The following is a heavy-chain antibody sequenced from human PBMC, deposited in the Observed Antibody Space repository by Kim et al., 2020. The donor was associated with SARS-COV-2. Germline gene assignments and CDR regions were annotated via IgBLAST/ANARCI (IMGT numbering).Heavy chain of an antibody. J-gene: IGHJ5*02. Sequence: ASVKFSCKASGNTFTGNYMHWVRQTPGQGLEWMGRINPNSGDTIYLQKFQDRVTMTRDTSISTVYMELSSLISDDTAIYYCVRGAAANVNWFDLWGQGTLVTVSS. V-gene: IGHV1-2*06. CDR2: INPNSGDT. D-gene: IGHD6-13*01. CDR3: VRGAAANVNWFDL. CDR1: GNTFTGNY.